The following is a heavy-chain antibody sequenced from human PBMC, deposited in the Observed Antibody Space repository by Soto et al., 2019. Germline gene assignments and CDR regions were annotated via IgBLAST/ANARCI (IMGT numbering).Heavy chain of an antibody. V-gene: IGHV5-10-1*01. CDR3: ASPSKGYCSGGSCPLGYYYGMDV. J-gene: IGHJ6*02. D-gene: IGHD2-15*01. CDR2: IDPSDSYT. Sequence: GESLKISCKGSGYSFTSYWISWVRQMPVKGLEWMGRIDPSDSYTNYSPSFQGHVTISADKSISTAYLQWSSLKASDTAMYYCASPSKGYCSGGSCPLGYYYGMDVWGQGTTVTVSS. CDR1: GYSFTSYW.